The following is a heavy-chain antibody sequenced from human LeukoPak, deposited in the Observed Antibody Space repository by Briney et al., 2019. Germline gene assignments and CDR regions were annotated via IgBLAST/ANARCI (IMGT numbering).Heavy chain of an antibody. CDR3: AREYYDILTGYFRGHAFDI. Sequence: ASVKVSCKASGYTFTSYDINWVRQAPGQGLEWMGGIIPIFGTANYAQKFQGRVTITADKSTSTAYMELSSLRSEDTAVYYCAREYYDILTGYFRGHAFDIWGQGTMVTVSS. CDR1: GYTFTSYD. D-gene: IGHD3-9*01. J-gene: IGHJ3*02. CDR2: IIPIFGTA. V-gene: IGHV1-69*06.